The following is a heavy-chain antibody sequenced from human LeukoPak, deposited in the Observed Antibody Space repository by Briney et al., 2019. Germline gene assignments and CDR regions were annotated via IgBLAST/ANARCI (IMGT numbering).Heavy chain of an antibody. CDR3: ARVRNSDFRYVDS. D-gene: IGHD1-26*01. Sequence: ASVKVSCKASGYTFTNYAISWVRQAPGQGLEWVGWISAYNGNTNYAQKLQGRVTMTTDTSTSTAYMDLRSLRSDDTAVYYCARVRNSDFRYVDSWGQGTLVTVSS. V-gene: IGHV1-18*01. CDR1: GYTFTNYA. J-gene: IGHJ4*02. CDR2: ISAYNGNT.